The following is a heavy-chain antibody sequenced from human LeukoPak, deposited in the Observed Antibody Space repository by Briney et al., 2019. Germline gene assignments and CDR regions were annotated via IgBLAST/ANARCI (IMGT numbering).Heavy chain of an antibody. CDR2: IYYTGAT. D-gene: IGHD3-22*01. Sequence: SETLSLTCTVSSGFISGHYWSWIRQPPGKGLEWIGYIYYTGATHYSPSLESRATVSVDPSQKQLSLSLSSVTAADTAVYYCAREEDRSGDWGQGTLVTVTS. CDR1: SGFISGHY. V-gene: IGHV4-59*11. CDR3: AREEDRSGD. J-gene: IGHJ4*02.